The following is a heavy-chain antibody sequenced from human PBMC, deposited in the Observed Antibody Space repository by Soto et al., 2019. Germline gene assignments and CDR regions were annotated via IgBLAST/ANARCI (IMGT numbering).Heavy chain of an antibody. CDR3: ASSHRIAAAGRGAFDI. D-gene: IGHD6-13*01. J-gene: IGHJ3*02. CDR1: GFTFSSYA. CDR2: ISGSGGST. V-gene: IGHV3-23*01. Sequence: GESLKISCAASGFTFSSYAMSWVRQAPGKGLEWVSAISGSGGSTYYADSVKGRFTISRDNSKNTLYLQMNSLRAEDTAVYYCASSHRIAAAGRGAFDIWGQGTMVTVSS.